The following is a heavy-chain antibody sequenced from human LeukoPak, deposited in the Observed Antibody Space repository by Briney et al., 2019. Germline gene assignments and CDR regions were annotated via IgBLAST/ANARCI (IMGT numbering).Heavy chain of an antibody. CDR2: ISYDGSNK. V-gene: IGHV3-30*18. CDR3: AKDRGYYYDSSGYHFDY. CDR1: GFTFSSYG. Sequence: GGSLRLSCAASGFTFSSYGMHWVRQAPGKGLEWVAVISYDGSNKYYADSVKGRSTISRDNSKNTLYLQMNSLRAEDTAVYYCAKDRGYYYDSSGYHFDYWGQGTLVTVSS. J-gene: IGHJ4*02. D-gene: IGHD3-22*01.